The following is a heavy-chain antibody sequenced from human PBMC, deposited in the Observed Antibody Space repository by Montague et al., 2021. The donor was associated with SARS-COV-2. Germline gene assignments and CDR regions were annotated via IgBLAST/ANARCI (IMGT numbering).Heavy chain of an antibody. CDR2: IKQSGST. Sequence: SESLSLTCGVYGRSFGDDHWSWIRQPPGKGLEWIGGIKQSGSTNYNPSLKSRVTISVDTSRNQFSLKLTSVTAADTAVYFCARGHLSVSMIVVVFTSASYYFDYWGQGALVTVSS. V-gene: IGHV4-34*01. CDR1: GRSFGDDH. CDR3: ARGHLSVSMIVVVFTSASYYFDY. D-gene: IGHD3-22*01. J-gene: IGHJ4*02.